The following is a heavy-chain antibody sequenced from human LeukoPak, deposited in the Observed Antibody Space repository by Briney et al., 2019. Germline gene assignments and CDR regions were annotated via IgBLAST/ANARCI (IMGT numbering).Heavy chain of an antibody. CDR2: IIPIFGTA. D-gene: IGHD1-26*01. V-gene: IGHV1-69*06. Sequence: SVKVSCKASGYSSSNYAISWVRQAPGQGLEWMGGIIPIFGTANYAQKFQGRVTINADKSTSTAYMELSSLRSEDTAVYYCARDEGAKIAFAIWGQGTMVTVSS. CDR1: GYSSSNYA. J-gene: IGHJ3*02. CDR3: ARDEGAKIAFAI.